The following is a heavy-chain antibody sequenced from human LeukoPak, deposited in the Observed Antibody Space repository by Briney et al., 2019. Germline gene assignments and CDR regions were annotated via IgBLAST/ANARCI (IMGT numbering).Heavy chain of an antibody. CDR1: GGTFSSYA. D-gene: IGHD2-15*01. V-gene: IGHV1-46*01. CDR3: ARGSVPATFDP. CDR2: INPSGGST. Sequence: ASVKVSRKASGGTFSSYAISWVRQAPGQGLEWMGIINPSGGSTSYAQKFQGRVTMTRDMSTSTVYMELSSLRSEDTAVYYCARGSVPATFDPWGQGTLVTVSS. J-gene: IGHJ5*02.